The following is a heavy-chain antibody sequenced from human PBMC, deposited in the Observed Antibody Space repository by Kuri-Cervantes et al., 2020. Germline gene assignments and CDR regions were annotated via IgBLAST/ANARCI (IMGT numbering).Heavy chain of an antibody. D-gene: IGHD3-3*01. CDR2: ISSGSLSK. Sequence: GESLKISCAASGFTFSDYNMNWVRQAPGKGPEWVSYISSGSLSKYYADSVKGRFTISRDDAKNSLYLQMNSLRAEDTALYYCAKDRGITYGMDVWGQGTTVTVSS. V-gene: IGHV3-48*01. CDR1: GFTFSDYN. J-gene: IGHJ6*02. CDR3: AKDRGITYGMDV.